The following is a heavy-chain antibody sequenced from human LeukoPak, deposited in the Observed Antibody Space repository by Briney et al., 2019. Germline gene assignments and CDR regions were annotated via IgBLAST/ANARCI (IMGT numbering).Heavy chain of an antibody. CDR2: IYHSGST. D-gene: IGHD3-9*01. CDR1: GGSISSGGYS. CDR3: ARGPLLRYFDWLPDYFDY. V-gene: IGHV4-30-2*01. Sequence: SQTLSLTCTVSGGSISSGGYSWSWIRQPPGKGLEWIGYIYHSGSTYYNPSLKSRVTISVDRSKNQFSLKLSSVTAADTAVYYCARGPLLRYFDWLPDYFDYWGQGTLVTVSS. J-gene: IGHJ4*02.